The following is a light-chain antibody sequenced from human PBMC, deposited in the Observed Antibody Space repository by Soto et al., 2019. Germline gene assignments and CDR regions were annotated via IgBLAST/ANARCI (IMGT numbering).Light chain of an antibody. J-gene: IGLJ2*01. Sequence: QSALTQPASVSGSPGQSITISCTGTSSDVGGYDYVSWYQQYAGKAPKLTIYNVRNRPSGVSNRFSGSKSGNTASLTISGLQPEDEADYFCSSYTNSVTVLFGGGTKLTVL. CDR2: NVR. V-gene: IGLV2-14*01. CDR1: SSDVGGYDY. CDR3: SSYTNSVTVL.